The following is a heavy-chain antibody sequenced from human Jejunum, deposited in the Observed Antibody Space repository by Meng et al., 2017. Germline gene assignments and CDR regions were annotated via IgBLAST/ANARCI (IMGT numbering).Heavy chain of an antibody. CDR1: GGSINSSTYY. D-gene: IGHD6-19*01. CDR2: IFYSGST. Sequence: SETLSLTCTVSGGSINSSTYYWGWIRQPPGKGLEWIASIFYSGSTYYNPSLKSRGTISLDTSKNQFSLKLSSVTAAGTAVYYCARAPGIAVAGTLSYFDYWGQGTLVTVSS. CDR3: ARAPGIAVAGTLSYFDY. J-gene: IGHJ4*02. V-gene: IGHV4-39*07.